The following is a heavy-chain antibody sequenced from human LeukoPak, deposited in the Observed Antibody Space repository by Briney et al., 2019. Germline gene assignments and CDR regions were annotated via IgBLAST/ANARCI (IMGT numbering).Heavy chain of an antibody. CDR1: GDSVSSNSAA. Sequence: SQTLSLTCAISGDSVSSNSAAWNWIRQSPSRGLEWLGRTYYRSKWYNDYEVSVKSRITINPDTSKNQFSLQLNSVTPEDTAVYYCARALGYCSSTSCPFDYWGQGTLVTVSS. D-gene: IGHD2-2*01. J-gene: IGHJ4*01. V-gene: IGHV6-1*01. CDR3: ARALGYCSSTSCPFDY. CDR2: TYYRSKWYN.